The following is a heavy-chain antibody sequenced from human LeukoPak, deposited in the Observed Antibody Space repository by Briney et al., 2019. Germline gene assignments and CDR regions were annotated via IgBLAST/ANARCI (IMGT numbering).Heavy chain of an antibody. CDR2: FDPEDGET. Sequence: ASVKVSCKVSGYSLTEFSMHWVRQAPGKGLEWMGGFDPEDGETIYAQKFQGRVTMTKDTSTDTAYMELSSLRSEDTAVYYCATEVQYSGSYSYKYYFDYWGQGTLVTVSS. CDR1: GYSLTEFS. J-gene: IGHJ4*02. V-gene: IGHV1-24*01. CDR3: ATEVQYSGSYSYKYYFDY. D-gene: IGHD1-26*01.